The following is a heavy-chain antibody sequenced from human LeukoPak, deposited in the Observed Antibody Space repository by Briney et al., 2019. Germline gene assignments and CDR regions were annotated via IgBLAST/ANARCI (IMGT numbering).Heavy chain of an antibody. CDR1: GGSISSSSYY. CDR3: ARRGSLSDGYYYDSSGPFGY. CDR2: IYYSGST. V-gene: IGHV4-39*01. Sequence: PSETLSLTCTVSGGSISSSSYYWGWIRQPPGKGLEWIGSIYYSGSTYYNPSLKSRVTISVDTSKNQFSLKLSSVTAADTAVYYCARRGSLSDGYYYDSSGPFGYWGQGTLVTVSS. J-gene: IGHJ4*02. D-gene: IGHD3-22*01.